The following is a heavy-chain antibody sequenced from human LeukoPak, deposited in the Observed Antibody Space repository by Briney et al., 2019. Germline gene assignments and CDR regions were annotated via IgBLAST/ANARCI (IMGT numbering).Heavy chain of an antibody. D-gene: IGHD6-13*01. V-gene: IGHV1-69*06. CDR1: GGTFSSYA. Sequence: GASVKVSCKASGGTFSSYAISWVRQAPGQGLEWMGGIIPIFGTANYAQKFQGRVTITADKSTSTAYMELSSLRSEDTAVYYCARDRTIGYSSSWYVGWFDPWGQGTLVTVSS. J-gene: IGHJ5*02. CDR2: IIPIFGTA. CDR3: ARDRTIGYSSSWYVGWFDP.